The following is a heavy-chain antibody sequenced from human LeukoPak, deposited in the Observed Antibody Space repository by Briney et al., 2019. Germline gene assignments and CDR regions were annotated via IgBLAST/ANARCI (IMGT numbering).Heavy chain of an antibody. CDR3: AKGVVVGVGNYNWNDHDAFDI. Sequence: PEGSLRLSCVASGFTFGDHYMSWFRQAPGKGLEWVSAISGSGGSTYYADSVKGRFTISRDNSKNTLYLQMNSLRAEDTAVYYCAKGVVVGVGNYNWNDHDAFDIWGQGTMVTVSS. D-gene: IGHD1-1*01. CDR2: ISGSGGST. CDR1: GFTFGDHY. V-gene: IGHV3-23*01. J-gene: IGHJ3*02.